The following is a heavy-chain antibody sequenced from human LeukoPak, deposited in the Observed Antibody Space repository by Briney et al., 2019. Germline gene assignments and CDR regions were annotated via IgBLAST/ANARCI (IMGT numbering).Heavy chain of an antibody. V-gene: IGHV4-34*01. Sequence: SETLSLTCAVHGGSFSGDYWSWIRQPPGKGLEWIGEINHSGSTNYNPSLKSRVTISVDTSKNQFSLKLSSVTAADTAVYYCARLARVLLWFGEIMAWFDPWGQGTLVTVSS. CDR2: INHSGST. CDR3: ARLARVLLWFGEIMAWFDP. J-gene: IGHJ5*02. CDR1: GGSFSGDY. D-gene: IGHD3-10*01.